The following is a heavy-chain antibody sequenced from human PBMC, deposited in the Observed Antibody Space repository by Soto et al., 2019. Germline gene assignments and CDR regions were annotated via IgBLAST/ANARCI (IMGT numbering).Heavy chain of an antibody. CDR3: ARVGSGSGYYDSSGYYYLGAFDI. Sequence: PGGSLRLSCAASGFSFSSYDMHWVRQATGKGLEWVSAIGTAGDTYYPGSVKGRFTISRENAKNSLHLQMNSLRAEDTAVYYCARVGSGSGYYDSSGYYYLGAFDIWGQGTIVTVSS. CDR1: GFSFSSYD. J-gene: IGHJ3*02. CDR2: IGTAGDT. V-gene: IGHV3-13*01. D-gene: IGHD3-22*01.